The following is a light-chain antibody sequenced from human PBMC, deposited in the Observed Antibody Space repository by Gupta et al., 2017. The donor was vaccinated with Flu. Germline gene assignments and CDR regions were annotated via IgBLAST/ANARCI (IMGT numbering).Light chain of an antibody. J-gene: IGKJ4*01. Sequence: QMTQSPSPLSASVGDILTITCRSSQSVSNWLAWYQQKPGKAPKILIQQASNRESGVPARFSGSGSGTEFTLTISSLQPDDFATYYCQQYSSSAVTFGGGTKVEIK. CDR3: QQYSSSAVT. CDR1: QSVSNW. CDR2: QAS. V-gene: IGKV1-5*03.